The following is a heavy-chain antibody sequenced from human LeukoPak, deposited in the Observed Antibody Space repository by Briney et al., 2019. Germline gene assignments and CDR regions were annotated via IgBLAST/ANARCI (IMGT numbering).Heavy chain of an antibody. J-gene: IGHJ5*02. CDR3: ARGHIAVVPAALSDWFDP. D-gene: IGHD2-2*01. CDR1: GYTFTGYY. Sequence: ASVKVSCKASGYTFTGYYMHWVRQAPGQGLEWMGWINPNSGGTNYAQKFQGRVTMTRDTSISTAYMELSRLRSDDTAVYYCARGHIAVVPAALSDWFDPWGQGTLVTVSS. CDR2: INPNSGGT. V-gene: IGHV1-2*02.